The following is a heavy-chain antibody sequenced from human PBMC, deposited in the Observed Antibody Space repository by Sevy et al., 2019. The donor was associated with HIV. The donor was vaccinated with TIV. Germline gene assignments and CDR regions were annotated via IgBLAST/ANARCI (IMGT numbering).Heavy chain of an antibody. J-gene: IGHJ6*02. D-gene: IGHD3-3*01. Sequence: GGSLRLSCAASGFTFSSYWMSWVRQAPGKGLEWVANVKQDGSEKYYVDSVKGRFTISRDNAKNSLYLQMNSLRAEDTAVYYCATDVGEGGDYYGMDVWGQGTTVTVSS. CDR3: ATDVGEGGDYYGMDV. CDR2: VKQDGSEK. CDR1: GFTFSSYW. V-gene: IGHV3-7*01.